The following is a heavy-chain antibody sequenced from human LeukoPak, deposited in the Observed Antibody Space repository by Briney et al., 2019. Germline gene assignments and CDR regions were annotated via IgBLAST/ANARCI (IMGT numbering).Heavy chain of an antibody. J-gene: IGHJ4*02. D-gene: IGHD5-12*01. CDR2: INHSGST. CDR3: ARSAYSGYDYGGFDY. CDR1: GGSFSGYY. Sequence: SETLSLTCAVYGGSFSGYYWSWIRQPPGKGLEWIGEINHSGSTYYNPSLKSRVTISVDTSKNQFSLKLSSVTAADTAVYYCARSAYSGYDYGGFDYWGQGTLVTVSS. V-gene: IGHV4-34*09.